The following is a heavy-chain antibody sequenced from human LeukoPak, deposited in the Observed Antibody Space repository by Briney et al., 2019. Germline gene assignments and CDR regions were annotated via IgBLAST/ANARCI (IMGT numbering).Heavy chain of an antibody. CDR3: ARDPYSSSSGFDY. D-gene: IGHD6-6*01. CDR1: RFTFDEYG. CDR2: INWNGRSV. V-gene: IGHV3-20*04. Sequence: GGSLRLSCAASRFTFDEYGMSGVRQTAGKGREWVSGINWNGRSVGYADSVKRRFTISRDNAQNTLYLQMNSLRAEDTAVYYCARDPYSSSSGFDYWGQGTLVTVSS. J-gene: IGHJ4*02.